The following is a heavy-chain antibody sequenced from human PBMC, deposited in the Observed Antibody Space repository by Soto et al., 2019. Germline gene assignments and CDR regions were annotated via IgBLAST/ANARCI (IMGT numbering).Heavy chain of an antibody. D-gene: IGHD3-9*01. Sequence: PSETLSLTCTVSGGSISNYYWSWIRQPPGKGLEWIGYIYYSGSTNYNPSLKSRVTISVDTSKNQFSLKLSSVTAADTAVYYCARDSGYDILTGPTPKFYYYYGMDVWGQGTTVTVSS. V-gene: IGHV4-59*01. CDR3: ARDSGYDILTGPTPKFYYYYGMDV. J-gene: IGHJ6*02. CDR1: GGSISNYY. CDR2: IYYSGST.